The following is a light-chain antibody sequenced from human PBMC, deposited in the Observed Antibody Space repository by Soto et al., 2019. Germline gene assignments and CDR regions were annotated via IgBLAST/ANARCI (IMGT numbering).Light chain of an antibody. CDR1: SSDVGGYNY. Sequence: QSALTQPASVSGSPGQSIAISCTGTSSDVGGYNYVSWYQQHPAKAPKLIIFDVTNRPSGVSDRFSGSKSGSTASLTISGLQADDEADYYCTSFAGSGTYVFGTGTKLTVL. J-gene: IGLJ1*01. V-gene: IGLV2-14*01. CDR2: DVT. CDR3: TSFAGSGTYV.